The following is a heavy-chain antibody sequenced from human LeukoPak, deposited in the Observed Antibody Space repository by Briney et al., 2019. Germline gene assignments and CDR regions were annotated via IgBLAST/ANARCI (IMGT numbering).Heavy chain of an antibody. CDR2: FSSSGDTI. Sequence: GGSLRLSCEASGFSLSSYGMHWARQAPGKGPEWLSYFSSSGDTIYYADSVKGRFTISRDNAKNSPYLQMNSLKAEDTAIYYCVPNWPVWRGQGTLVTVSS. D-gene: IGHD3-16*01. CDR3: VPNWPVW. CDR1: GFSLSSYG. J-gene: IGHJ4*02. V-gene: IGHV3-48*01.